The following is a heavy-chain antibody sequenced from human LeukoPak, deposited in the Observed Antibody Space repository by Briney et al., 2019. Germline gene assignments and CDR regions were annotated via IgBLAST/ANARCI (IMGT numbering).Heavy chain of an antibody. CDR1: GFTFSSYA. V-gene: IGHV3-23*01. J-gene: IGHJ4*02. CDR3: AKGLGRVITWAFDY. D-gene: IGHD5-24*01. Sequence: GGSLRLSCAASGFTFSSYAMSWVRQATGKGLEWVSAISGSGGSTYYADSVKGRFTISRDNSKNTLYLQMNSLRAEDTAVYYCAKGLGRVITWAFDYWGQATLVTVSS. CDR2: ISGSGGST.